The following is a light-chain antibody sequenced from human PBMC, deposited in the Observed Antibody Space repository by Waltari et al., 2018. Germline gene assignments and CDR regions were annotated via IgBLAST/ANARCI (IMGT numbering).Light chain of an antibody. V-gene: IGKV1-5*03. Sequence: DIQMTQSPSTLSASVADRVTIPCRASQSISSWLAWYQQKPGKAPKLLIYKASTLEIGVPSRFSGSGSGTEFTLTISSLQPDDFATYYCQQYNSYVLTFGGGTKVEIK. J-gene: IGKJ4*01. CDR2: KAS. CDR3: QQYNSYVLT. CDR1: QSISSW.